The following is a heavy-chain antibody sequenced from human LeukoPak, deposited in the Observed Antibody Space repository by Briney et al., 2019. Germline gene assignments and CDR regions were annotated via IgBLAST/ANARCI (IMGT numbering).Heavy chain of an antibody. CDR3: AKAADSNGLYYFDY. D-gene: IGHD2-15*01. J-gene: IGHJ4*02. V-gene: IGHV3-9*02. CDR1: GFTSSNYA. Sequence: GGSLRLSCAASGFTSSNYAMHWVRQAPGKGLEWVSGISWNSGSIGYADSVKGRFTISRDNAKNSLYLQMNSLRAEDTALYYCAKAADSNGLYYFDYWGQGTLVTVSS. CDR2: ISWNSGSI.